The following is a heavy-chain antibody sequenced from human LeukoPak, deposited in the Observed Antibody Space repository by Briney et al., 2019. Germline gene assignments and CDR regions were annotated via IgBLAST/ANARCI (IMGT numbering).Heavy chain of an antibody. CDR3: ASTIAVAGTGDY. D-gene: IGHD6-19*01. Sequence: GGSLRLSCAASGFTVSSNYMSWVRQAPGKGLEWVSVIYSGGSTYYADSVKGRFTISRDNSKNTLYLQMNSLRAEDTAVYYCASTIAVAGTGDYWGQGTLVTVSS. CDR1: GFTVSSNY. J-gene: IGHJ4*02. CDR2: IYSGGST. V-gene: IGHV3-53*01.